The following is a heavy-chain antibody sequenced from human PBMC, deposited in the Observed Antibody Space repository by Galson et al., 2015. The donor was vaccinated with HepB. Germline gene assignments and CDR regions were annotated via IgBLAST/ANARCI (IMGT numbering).Heavy chain of an antibody. Sequence: SLRLSCAASGFTFSSYAMSWVRQAPGKGLEWVSAISGSGGSTYYADSVKGRFTISRDNSKNTLYLQMNSLRAEDTAVYYCAKDREPRRPTMIVVVRVRRYDAFDIWGQGTMVTVSS. J-gene: IGHJ3*02. CDR3: AKDREPRRPTMIVVVRVRRYDAFDI. D-gene: IGHD3-22*01. V-gene: IGHV3-23*01. CDR1: GFTFSSYA. CDR2: ISGSGGST.